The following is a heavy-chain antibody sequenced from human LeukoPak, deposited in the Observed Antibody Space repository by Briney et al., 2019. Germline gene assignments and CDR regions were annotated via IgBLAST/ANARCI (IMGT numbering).Heavy chain of an antibody. J-gene: IGHJ6*04. CDR3: ARDGDQVRGAEYYYYGMDV. V-gene: IGHV1-69*06. D-gene: IGHD3-10*01. CDR1: GGTFSSYA. CDR2: IIPIFGTA. Sequence: SVKVSCKASGGTFSSYAISWVRQAPGQGLEWMGGIIPIFGTANYAQKFQGRVTITADRSTSTAYMELSSLRSEDTAVYYCARDGDQVRGAEYYYYGMDVWGKGTTVTVSS.